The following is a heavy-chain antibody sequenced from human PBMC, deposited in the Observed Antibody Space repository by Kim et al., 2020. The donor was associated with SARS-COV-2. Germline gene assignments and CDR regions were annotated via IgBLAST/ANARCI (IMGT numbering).Heavy chain of an antibody. CDR3: ARDGPYFYFGLDV. V-gene: IGHV3-20*04. CDR2: IDWDGGNT. D-gene: IGHD2-21*01. CDR1: GFHFEHYN. Sequence: GGSLRLSCAASGFHFEHYNFNWVRQVPGRGLEWVSGIDWDGGNTAYAESVKGRFTISRDNAKKSISLQMNTLTADDSAVYFCARDGPYFYFGLDVWAKGPRSPSP. J-gene: IGHJ6*02.